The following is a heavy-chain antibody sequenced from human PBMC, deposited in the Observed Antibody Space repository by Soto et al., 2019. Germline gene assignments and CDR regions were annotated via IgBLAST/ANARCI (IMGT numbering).Heavy chain of an antibody. J-gene: IGHJ4*02. CDR3: AKLVGSSEKFDY. CDR1: GFTFSSYG. CDR2: ISYDGSNK. D-gene: IGHD2-8*02. Sequence: QVQLVESGGGVVQPGRSLRLSCAASGFTFSSYGMPWVRQAPGKGLEWVAVISYDGSNKYYADSVKGRFTISRDNSKNTLYLQMNSLRAEDTAVYYCAKLVGSSEKFDYWGQGTLVTVSS. V-gene: IGHV3-30*18.